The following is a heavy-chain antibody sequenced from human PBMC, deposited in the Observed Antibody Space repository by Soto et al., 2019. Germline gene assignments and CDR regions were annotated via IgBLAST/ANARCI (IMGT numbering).Heavy chain of an antibody. CDR3: TKDVTGDIGADF. Sequence: GGSLRLSCAASGFAFSNCAMSWVRQAPGKGLEWVSTIKTSGDTTFYADPVKGRFTTSRDDSKNTLYLQMNSLRAEDTATYYCTKDVTGDIGADFWGQGTLVTVSS. CDR1: GFAFSNCA. D-gene: IGHD2-21*02. V-gene: IGHV3-23*05. J-gene: IGHJ4*02. CDR2: IKTSGDTT.